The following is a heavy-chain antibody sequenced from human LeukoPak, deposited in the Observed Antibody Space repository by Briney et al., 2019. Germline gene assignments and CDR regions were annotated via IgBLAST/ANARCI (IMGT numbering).Heavy chain of an antibody. V-gene: IGHV1-18*01. J-gene: IGHJ4*02. CDR1: GYTFISYG. D-gene: IGHD1-26*01. CDR2: ISAYNGNT. CDR3: AREAGGATEFYFDY. Sequence: PGASVKVSCKASGYTFISYGISWVRQAPGQGLEWMGWISAYNGNTNYAQKLQGRVTVTTDTSTTTAYMELRGLTSDDTAVYYCAREAGGATEFYFDYWGQGTLVTVSS.